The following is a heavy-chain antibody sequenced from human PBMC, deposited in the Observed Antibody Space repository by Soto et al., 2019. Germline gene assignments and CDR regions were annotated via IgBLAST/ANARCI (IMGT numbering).Heavy chain of an antibody. D-gene: IGHD4-4*01. CDR2: MHQSDRRT. CDR1: ACTFTSYG. V-gene: IGHV1-46*01. CDR3: ARSYSNYNQEDGMDV. J-gene: IGHJ6*02. Sequence: ASLKVSCKASACTFTSYGIIWVRQAPVQGLEWMGIMHQSDRRTRYAQKFQGRVTMARDTSTSTVYMELRSLRSEDTAVYYCARSYSNYNQEDGMDVWGQGTTVTVSS.